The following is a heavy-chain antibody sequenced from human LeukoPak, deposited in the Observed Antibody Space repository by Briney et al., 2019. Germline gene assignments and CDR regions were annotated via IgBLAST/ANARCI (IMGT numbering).Heavy chain of an antibody. CDR3: TRGSSGRRDN. CDR1: GYTFTACD. Sequence: ASVRVSCTASGYTFTACDINWVRQAPGQGLEWMGWMNPNSGNTGYGQSFQGRITITRDSSIGTAYMELSNLTSEDTAIYYCTRGSSGRRDNWGQGTLVTVSA. J-gene: IGHJ4*02. D-gene: IGHD6-19*01. CDR2: MNPNSGNT. V-gene: IGHV1-8*01.